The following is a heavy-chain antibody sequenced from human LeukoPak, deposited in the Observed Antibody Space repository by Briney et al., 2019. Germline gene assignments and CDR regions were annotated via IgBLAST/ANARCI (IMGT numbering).Heavy chain of an antibody. CDR3: ARGPSGSYQYGMDV. CDR2: IYVSGST. CDR1: GGSIRSSYYY. D-gene: IGHD1-26*01. V-gene: IGHV4-39*07. Sequence: SETLSLTCTVSGGSIRSSYYYWGWIRQPPGKGLEWIGSIYVSGSTYYNPSLKSRVTISVDTSKNQFSLKLSSVTAADTAVYYCARGPSGSYQYGMDVWGQGTTVTVSS. J-gene: IGHJ6*02.